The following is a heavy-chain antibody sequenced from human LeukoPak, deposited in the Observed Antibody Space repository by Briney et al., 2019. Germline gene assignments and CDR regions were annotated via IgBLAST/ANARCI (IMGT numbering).Heavy chain of an antibody. V-gene: IGHV1-2*02. CDR1: GYTFTGYY. D-gene: IGHD6-13*01. J-gene: IGHJ5*02. CDR3: ARERSSSWYRNWFDP. Sequence: GASVKVSCKASGYTFTGYYMHWVRQAPGQGLEWMGWINPNSGGTSYAQKFQGRVTMTRDTSISTAYMELSRLRSDDTAVYYCARERSSSWYRNWFDPWGQGTLVTVSS. CDR2: INPNSGGT.